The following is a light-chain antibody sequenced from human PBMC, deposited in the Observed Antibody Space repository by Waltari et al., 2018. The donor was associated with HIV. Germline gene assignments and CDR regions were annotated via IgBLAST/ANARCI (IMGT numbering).Light chain of an antibody. V-gene: IGLV2-14*01. J-gene: IGLJ2*01. CDR1: SSDVGGYDF. CDR2: EAS. CDR3: SSYTGSSTYVV. Sequence: QSALTQPASVSGSPGPSITISCAGTSSDVGGYDFVSWYHQHPGKAPKLMIYEASNRPSGVSNRFSGSKSGNTASLTVSGLQAEDEADYYCSSYTGSSTYVVFGGGTKLTVL.